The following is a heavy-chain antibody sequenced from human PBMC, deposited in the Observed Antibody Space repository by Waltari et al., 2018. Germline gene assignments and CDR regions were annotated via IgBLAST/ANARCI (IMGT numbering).Heavy chain of an antibody. Sequence: QVQLQQWGAGLLKPSETLSLTCAVYGGSFSGYYWSWIRQPPGKGLEWIGEINHSGSTNYNPSLKSRVTISVDTSKNQFSLKLSSVTAADTAVYYCARGRGYSYGYKGDYWGQGTLVTVSS. CDR3: ARGRGYSYGYKGDY. V-gene: IGHV4-34*01. CDR2: INHSGST. CDR1: GGSFSGYY. J-gene: IGHJ4*02. D-gene: IGHD5-18*01.